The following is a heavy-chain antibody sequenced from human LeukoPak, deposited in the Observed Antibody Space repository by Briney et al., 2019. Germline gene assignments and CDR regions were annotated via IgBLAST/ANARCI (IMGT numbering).Heavy chain of an antibody. CDR3: ARSRYYDIVTGYTSYYYSYMDV. CDR1: GYTFTSYY. CDR2: IIHVFGTA. V-gene: IGHV1-69*05. D-gene: IGHD3-9*01. Sequence: ASVKVSCKASGYTFTSYYMHWVRQAPGQGLEWMGGIIHVFGTANYAEKFQDRVTITTDESAGTAYMELSSLRSEDTAVYYCARSRYYDIVTGYTSYYYSYMDVWGEGTTVTVSS. J-gene: IGHJ6*03.